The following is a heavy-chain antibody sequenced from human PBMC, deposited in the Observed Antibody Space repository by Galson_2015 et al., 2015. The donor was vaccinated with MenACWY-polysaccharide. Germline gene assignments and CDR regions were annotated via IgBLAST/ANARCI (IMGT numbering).Heavy chain of an antibody. J-gene: IGHJ3*02. D-gene: IGHD6-6*01. Sequence: SVKVSCKASGYIFTGYYIHWVRQAPGQGLEWMGRINPNSGGTNYAQKFQGRVTMTRDTSINTANMELSSLRSDDTAVYYCARDEYSSSKDIWGQGTMVTVSS. CDR2: INPNSGGT. CDR1: GYIFTGYY. CDR3: ARDEYSSSKDI. V-gene: IGHV1-2*06.